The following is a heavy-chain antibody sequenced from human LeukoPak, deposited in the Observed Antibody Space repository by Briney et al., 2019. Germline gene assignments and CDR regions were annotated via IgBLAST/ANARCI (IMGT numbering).Heavy chain of an antibody. V-gene: IGHV4-4*08. CDR2: VYYTGST. Sequence: SETLSLTCSVSGGSVSSYYWSWIRQLPGKGLEWIGYVYYTGSTNYNPSLKSRVTMFEDKSKNQFSLRLYSVTVADTAVYYCARDRGTGSHGVLWYWGQGTLVTVSS. D-gene: IGHD3-10*01. J-gene: IGHJ4*02. CDR1: GGSVSSYY. CDR3: ARDRGTGSHGVLWY.